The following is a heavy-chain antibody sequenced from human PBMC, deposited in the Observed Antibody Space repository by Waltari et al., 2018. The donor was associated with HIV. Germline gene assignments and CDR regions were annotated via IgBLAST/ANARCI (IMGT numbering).Heavy chain of an antibody. D-gene: IGHD5-12*01. Sequence: QVQLVESGGGVVQPGRSLRLSCVASGFTFSNYGIHWVRQAPGKGLGWVAVRSNDGTNKFYADPVKGRFTISRDNSKNTLYLQMNSLRAEDTAVYYCAKDLWDGYKSPLDYWGQGTLVTVSS. CDR2: RSNDGTNK. J-gene: IGHJ4*02. V-gene: IGHV3-30*18. CDR3: AKDLWDGYKSPLDY. CDR1: GFTFSNYG.